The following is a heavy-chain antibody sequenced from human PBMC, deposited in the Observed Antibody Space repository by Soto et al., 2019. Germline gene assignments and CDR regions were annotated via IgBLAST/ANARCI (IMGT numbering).Heavy chain of an antibody. CDR3: ARAVAVPADFDY. CDR2: FDPEDGET. D-gene: IGHD6-19*01. V-gene: IGHV1-24*01. Sequence: ASVKVSCKVSGYTLTELSIHWGRQAPGKRLEWMGGFDPEDGETIYAQKFQGRVTMTKDTSANTAYMELSSLRSEDTAVYYCARAVAVPADFDYWGQGTLVTSPQ. J-gene: IGHJ4*02. CDR1: GYTLTELS.